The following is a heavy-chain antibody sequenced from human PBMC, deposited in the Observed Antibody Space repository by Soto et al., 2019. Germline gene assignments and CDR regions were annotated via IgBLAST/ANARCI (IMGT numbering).Heavy chain of an antibody. V-gene: IGHV1-2*04. J-gene: IGHJ3*02. CDR1: GYTFTGYY. D-gene: IGHD6-25*01. CDR3: AREGALRGSGAFDI. CDR2: INPNSGGT. Sequence: ASVKVSCKASGYTFTGYYMHWVRQAPGQGLEWMGWINPNSGGTNYAQKFQGWVTMTRDTSVSTACVELSRLKSDDTAVYYCAREGALRGSGAFDIWGLGTMVTVSS.